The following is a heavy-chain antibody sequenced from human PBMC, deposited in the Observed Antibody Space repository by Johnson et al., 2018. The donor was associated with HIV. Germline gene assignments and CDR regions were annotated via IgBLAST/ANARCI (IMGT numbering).Heavy chain of an antibody. CDR3: ARDRAPVYSSSSTPFDAFDI. CDR2: ISGSGGST. CDR1: GFTFSSYA. Sequence: VQLVESGGGVVRPGGSLRLSCAAAGFTFSSYAMSWVRQAPGKGLEWVSAISGSGGSTYYADSVKGRFTISRDNSKNTLYLQINSLTTEDTAVYYCARDRAPVYSSSSTPFDAFDIWGQGTMVTVSS. V-gene: IGHV3-23*04. J-gene: IGHJ3*02. D-gene: IGHD6-6*01.